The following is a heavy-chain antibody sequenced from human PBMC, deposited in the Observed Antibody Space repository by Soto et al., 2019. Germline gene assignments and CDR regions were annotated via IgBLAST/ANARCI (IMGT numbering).Heavy chain of an antibody. Sequence: QVQLVESGGGVVQPGRSLRLSCAASGFTFSSYGMHWVRQAPGKGLEWVAVISYDGSNKYYADSVKGRFTISRDNSKNTLYLQMNSLRAEDTAVYYCAIDGMTAARRVFDYWGQGTLVTVAS. CDR3: AIDGMTAARRVFDY. V-gene: IGHV3-30*03. D-gene: IGHD6-6*01. J-gene: IGHJ4*02. CDR2: ISYDGSNK. CDR1: GFTFSSYG.